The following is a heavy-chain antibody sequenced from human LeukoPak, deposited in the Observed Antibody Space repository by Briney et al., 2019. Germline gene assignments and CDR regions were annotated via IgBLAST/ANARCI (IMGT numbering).Heavy chain of an antibody. CDR2: ISGSGDTI. J-gene: IGHJ4*02. D-gene: IGHD1-26*01. CDR1: GFTFSNFG. Sequence: GGSLRLSCAASGFTFSNFGLSWVRQAPGKGLEWISYISGSGDTIYYADSVKGRFTISRDNAQNSLYLQMNSLRDEDTAVYYCARFRGIYYFFDYWGQGTLVTVSS. CDR3: ARFRGIYYFFDY. V-gene: IGHV3-48*02.